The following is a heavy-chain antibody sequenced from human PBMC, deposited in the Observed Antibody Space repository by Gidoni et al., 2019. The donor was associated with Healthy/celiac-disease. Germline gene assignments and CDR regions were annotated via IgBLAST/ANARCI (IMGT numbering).Heavy chain of an antibody. CDR2: IYTSGST. CDR1: AGSISSGSYY. CDR3: ARAKVGAYYYYYGMDV. D-gene: IGHD1-26*01. V-gene: IGHV4-61*02. J-gene: IGHJ6*02. Sequence: QVQLQESGPGLVKPSQTLSLTCTVSAGSISSGSYYWSWIRQPAGKGLEWIGRIYTSGSTNYNPSLKSRVTISVDTSKNQFSLKLSSVTAADTAVYYCARAKVGAYYYYYGMDVWGQGTTVTVSS.